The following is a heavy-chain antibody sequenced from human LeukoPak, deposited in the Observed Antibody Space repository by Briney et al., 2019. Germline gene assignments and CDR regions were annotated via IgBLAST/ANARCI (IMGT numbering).Heavy chain of an antibody. J-gene: IGHJ3*02. CDR3: ARDYYDSSGSNAFDI. CDR2: ISYDGSNK. D-gene: IGHD3-22*01. V-gene: IGHV3-30*03. CDR1: GFTFSSYG. Sequence: GGSLRLSCAASGFTFSSYGMHWVRQAPGKGLEWVAVISYDGSNKYYADSVKGRFTISRDNSKNTLYLQMNSLRAEDTAVYHCARDYYDSSGSNAFDIWGQGTMVTVSS.